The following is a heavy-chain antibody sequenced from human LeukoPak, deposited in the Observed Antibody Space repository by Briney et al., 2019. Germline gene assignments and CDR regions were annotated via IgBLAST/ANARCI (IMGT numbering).Heavy chain of an antibody. J-gene: IGHJ4*02. CDR2: IYYSGST. D-gene: IGHD3-3*01. CDR3: ARGRKVTRFLEWLSPDFDY. V-gene: IGHV4-59*12. Sequence: SETLSLTCTVSGGSISSYYWSWIRQPPGKGLEWIGYIYYSGSTNYNPSLKSRVTISVDTSKNQFSLKLSSVTAADTAVYYCARGRKVTRFLEWLSPDFDYWGQGTLVTVSS. CDR1: GGSISSYY.